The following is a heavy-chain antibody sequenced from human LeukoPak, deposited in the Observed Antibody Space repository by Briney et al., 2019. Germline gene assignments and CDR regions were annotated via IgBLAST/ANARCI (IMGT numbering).Heavy chain of an antibody. Sequence: PGGSLRLSCAASGFTFRTYWMSWVRQAPGKGLEWVANIKQDGSEKYYVDSVRGRFTISRDNARNSLYLQLSSLRAEDTAVYYCATGLEDSNIDYWGQGTLVTVSS. J-gene: IGHJ4*02. CDR3: ATGLEDSNIDY. CDR2: IKQDGSEK. V-gene: IGHV3-7*01. CDR1: GFTFRTYW.